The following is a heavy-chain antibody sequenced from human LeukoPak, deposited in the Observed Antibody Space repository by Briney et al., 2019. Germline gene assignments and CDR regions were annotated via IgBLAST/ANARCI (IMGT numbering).Heavy chain of an antibody. Sequence: PADTLSLTCAVSGGSINSHYWGSIRQPPGKGVQWMGDIYSTGKNNYNPSLKRRVTISLDTSKSHLSLNLTSVLAADTAIYYCVRRDTGWNYFDYWGQGILVTVSS. CDR2: IYSTGKN. D-gene: IGHD6-19*01. CDR1: GGSINSHY. V-gene: IGHV4-4*08. J-gene: IGHJ4*02. CDR3: VRRDTGWNYFDY.